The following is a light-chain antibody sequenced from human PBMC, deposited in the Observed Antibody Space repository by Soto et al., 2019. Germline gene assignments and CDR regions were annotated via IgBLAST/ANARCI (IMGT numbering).Light chain of an antibody. V-gene: IGKV2-24*01. CDR1: QSLLHSDGDTY. CDR3: MQATQLPHT. J-gene: IGKJ2*01. CDR2: KIS. Sequence: DIVMTQTPLSSPVTLGQPASISCRSSQSLLHSDGDTYLSWLQQRPGQPPRVLIYKISNRISGVPDRFSGSGAGTDFTLKISWVEVEDVGIYYCMQATQLPHTFGQGTKLE.